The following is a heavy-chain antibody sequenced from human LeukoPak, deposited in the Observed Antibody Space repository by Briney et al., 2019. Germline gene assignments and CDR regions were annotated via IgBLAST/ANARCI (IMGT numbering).Heavy chain of an antibody. V-gene: IGHV3-30*02. J-gene: IGHJ4*02. CDR1: GFTFSSYG. CDR3: AKDLEI. D-gene: IGHD1-1*01. Sequence: PGGSLRLSCAASGFTFSSYGMHWVRQAPGKGLEWVAVIWYGGSNKYYADSVKGRFTISRDNSKNTLYLQMNSLRAEDTAVYYCAKDLEIWGQGTLVTVSS. CDR2: IWYGGSNK.